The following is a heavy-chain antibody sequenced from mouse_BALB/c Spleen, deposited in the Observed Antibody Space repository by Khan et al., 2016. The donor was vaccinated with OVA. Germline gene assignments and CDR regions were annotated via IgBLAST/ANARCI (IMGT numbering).Heavy chain of an antibody. CDR3: TRGGYGSPFAY. D-gene: IGHD1-1*01. CDR2: IDPSKSET. V-gene: IGHV1S127*01. CDR1: GYTFTSFW. Sequence: QVQLQQPGPELVRPGASVKMSCKASGYTFTSFWINWVKQRPGQGLEWIGMIDPSKSETRLNQKFKDKATLNVDKSSNTAYMQLSRLTSEDSAVYYCTRGGYGSPFAYWGQGTLVTVSA. J-gene: IGHJ3*01.